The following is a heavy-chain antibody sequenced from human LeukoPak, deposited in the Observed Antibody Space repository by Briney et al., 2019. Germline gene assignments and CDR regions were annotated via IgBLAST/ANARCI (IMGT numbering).Heavy chain of an antibody. CDR2: IYSGGST. CDR1: GFTVSSNN. CDR3: ARCTHLPLVTGYFDY. V-gene: IGHV3-66*01. D-gene: IGHD4-23*01. J-gene: IGHJ4*02. Sequence: PGGSLRLSCAAPGFTVSSNNMSWVRQAPGKGLEWVSVIYSGGSTYYADSVKGRFTISRDNSKNTLYLQMNSLRAEDTAVYYCARCTHLPLVTGYFDYWGQGTLVTVSS.